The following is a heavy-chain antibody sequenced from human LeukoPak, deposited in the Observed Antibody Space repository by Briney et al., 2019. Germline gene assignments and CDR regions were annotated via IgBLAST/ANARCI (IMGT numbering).Heavy chain of an antibody. CDR3: AKDLRGYDMDFDY. Sequence: GGSLRLSCTASGFTFSLYAMSWVRQAPGKGLEWISGITGEGAHTWYADSVKGRFTISRDNSKTTMFLQMNSLRAEDTAVYYCAKDLRGYDMDFDYWGQGTLVTVSS. D-gene: IGHD5-12*01. J-gene: IGHJ4*02. CDR2: ITGEGAHT. CDR1: GFTFSLYA. V-gene: IGHV3-23*01.